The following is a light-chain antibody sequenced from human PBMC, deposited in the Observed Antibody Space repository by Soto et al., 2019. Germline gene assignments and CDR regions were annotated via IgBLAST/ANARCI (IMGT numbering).Light chain of an antibody. CDR1: QVITND. CDR2: AAS. CDR3: LQANTFPIT. Sequence: IQMTQSPSSLSASVGDRLSITRRASQVITNDLGWYQQKPGKAPKRLIYAASTLQSGVPSRFSGSGSGTYFTLTISSLQPEDFATYYCLQANTFPITFGQGTRLEIK. V-gene: IGKV1-17*01. J-gene: IGKJ5*01.